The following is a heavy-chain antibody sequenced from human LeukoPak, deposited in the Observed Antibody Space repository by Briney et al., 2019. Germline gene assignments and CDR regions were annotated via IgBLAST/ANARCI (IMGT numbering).Heavy chain of an antibody. CDR2: IYYSGST. CDR1: GGSISSYY. J-gene: IGHJ5*02. D-gene: IGHD3-10*01. Sequence: SETLSLTCTVSGGSISSYYWSWIRQPPGKGLEWIGYIYYSGSTNYNPSLKSRVTISVDTSKNQFSLKLSSVTAADTAVYYCARDAPTFYGSGSLPWFDPWGQGTLVTVSS. CDR3: ARDAPTFYGSGSLPWFDP. V-gene: IGHV4-59*12.